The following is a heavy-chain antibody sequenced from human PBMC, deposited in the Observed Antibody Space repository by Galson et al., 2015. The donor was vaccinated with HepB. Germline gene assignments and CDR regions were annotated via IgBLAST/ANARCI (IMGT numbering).Heavy chain of an antibody. CDR1: GGSISSYY. Sequence: ETLSLTCTVSGGSISSYYWSWIRQPPGKGLEWIGYIYYSGSTNYNPSLKSRVTISVDTSKNQFSLKLSSVTAADTAVYYCARGKYYYGSAGYWGQGTLVTVSS. V-gene: IGHV4-59*01. J-gene: IGHJ4*02. CDR3: ARGKYYYGSAGY. D-gene: IGHD3-10*01. CDR2: IYYSGST.